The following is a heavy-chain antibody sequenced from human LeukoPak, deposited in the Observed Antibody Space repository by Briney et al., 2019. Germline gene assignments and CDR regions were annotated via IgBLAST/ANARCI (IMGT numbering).Heavy chain of an antibody. Sequence: PGGSLRLSCAASGFTFSSYAMSWVRQAPGKGLEWVASISGSGGSTYYADSVKGRFTISRDNSKNTLYLQMNSLRAEDTAVYYCAKGSTMVRGVIGYPHWFDPWGQGTLVTVSS. D-gene: IGHD3-10*01. CDR2: ISGSGGST. J-gene: IGHJ5*02. V-gene: IGHV3-23*01. CDR3: AKGSTMVRGVIGYPHWFDP. CDR1: GFTFSSYA.